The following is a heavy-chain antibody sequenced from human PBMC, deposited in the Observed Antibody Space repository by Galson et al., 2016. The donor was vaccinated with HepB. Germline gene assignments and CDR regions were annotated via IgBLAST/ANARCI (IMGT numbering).Heavy chain of an antibody. CDR3: ARDRGSYPDFGDDYYMDV. CDR2: ISPTSST. CDR1: GGAISRYS. Sequence: ETLSLTCTVSGGAISRYSWAWIRQPAGKGLEWIGRISPTSSTNYNPSLQSRITMSIDTSKNQFTLNLRSVTAADTAVYYCARDRGSYPDFGDDYYMDVWGKGTTVSVSS. V-gene: IGHV4-4*07. J-gene: IGHJ6*03. D-gene: IGHD3/OR15-3a*01.